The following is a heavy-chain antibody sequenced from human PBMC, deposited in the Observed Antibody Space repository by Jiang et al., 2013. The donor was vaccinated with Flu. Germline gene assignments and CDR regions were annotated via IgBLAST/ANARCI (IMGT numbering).Heavy chain of an antibody. CDR1: GFSLTSSEVA. CDR2: IYGHDAK. CDR3: GHRPDWLPRGWFDA. V-gene: IGHV2-5*01. Sequence: PTQTLTLTCSFSGFSLTSSEVAVGWIRQPPGMALEWLASIYGHDAKFYNPSLKNRLTITKDTSKNQVVLTVTNVDPVDTATYYCGHRPDWLPRGWFDAWGQGSLVAVSS. D-gene: IGHD3-9*01. J-gene: IGHJ5*02.